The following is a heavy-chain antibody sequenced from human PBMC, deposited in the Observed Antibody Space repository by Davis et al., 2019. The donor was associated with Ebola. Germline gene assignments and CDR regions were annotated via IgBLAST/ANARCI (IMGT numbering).Heavy chain of an antibody. CDR2: ISAYNGNT. CDR3: ARGGSSSWYVGWFDP. D-gene: IGHD6-13*01. V-gene: IGHV1-18*01. CDR1: GYTLTELS. J-gene: IGHJ5*02. Sequence: ASVKVSCKVSGYTLTELSMHWVRQAPGQGLEGMGWISAYNGNTNYAQKLQGRVTMTTDTSTSTAYMELRSLRSDDTAVYYCARGGSSSWYVGWFDPWGQGTLVTVSS.